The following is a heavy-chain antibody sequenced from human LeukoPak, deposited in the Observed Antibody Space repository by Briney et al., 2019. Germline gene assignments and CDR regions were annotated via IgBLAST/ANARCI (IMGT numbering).Heavy chain of an antibody. V-gene: IGHV4-59*10. J-gene: IGHJ5*02. CDR1: GGSFSGYY. D-gene: IGHD3-10*01. CDR3: ARVAMVRGVIPWFDP. Sequence: SETLSLTCAVYGGSFSGYYWSWIRQPAGKGLEWIGRIYTSGSTNYNPSLKSRVTMSVDTSKNQFSLKLSSVTAADTAVYYCARVAMVRGVIPWFDPWGQGTLVTVSS. CDR2: IYTSGST.